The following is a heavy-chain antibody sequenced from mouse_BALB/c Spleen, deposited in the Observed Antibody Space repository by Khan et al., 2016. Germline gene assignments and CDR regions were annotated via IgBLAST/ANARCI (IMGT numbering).Heavy chain of an antibody. V-gene: IGHV1S135*01. CDR1: GYAFTSYN. D-gene: IGHD2-1*01. Sequence: VQLQQSGPELVKPGASVKVSCKASGYAFTSYNMYWVKQSHGKSLEWIGYIDPYNGGTNYNQKFKGKATLTVDKSSSTAFMHLNSLTSEDFAVYYGASDLLWDAMDYWGQGTSVTVSS. CDR3: ASDLLWDAMDY. J-gene: IGHJ4*01. CDR2: IDPYNGGT.